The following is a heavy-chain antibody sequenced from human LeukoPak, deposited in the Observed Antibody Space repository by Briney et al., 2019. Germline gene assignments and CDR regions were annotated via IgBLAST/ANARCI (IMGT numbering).Heavy chain of an antibody. J-gene: IGHJ4*02. CDR2: ISGSGGST. CDR3: AKGTRLLRFLEWLLYFRY. CDR1: GFTFSSYA. Sequence: GGSLRLSCAASGFTFSSYAMSWVRQAPGKGLEWVSAISGSGGSTYYADSVKGQFTISRDNSKNTLYLQMNSLRAEDTAVYYCAKGTRLLRFLEWLLYFRYWGQGTLVTVSS. D-gene: IGHD3-3*01. V-gene: IGHV3-23*01.